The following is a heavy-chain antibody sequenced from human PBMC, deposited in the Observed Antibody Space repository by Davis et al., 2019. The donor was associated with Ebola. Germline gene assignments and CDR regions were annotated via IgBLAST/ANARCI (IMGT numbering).Heavy chain of an antibody. CDR1: GFTFSSYA. D-gene: IGHD3-10*02. CDR3: AKGLFVGGYFDL. Sequence: GESLKISCAASGFTFSSYAMSWVRQAPGKGLEWVSAISGSGGSTYYADSVKGRFTISRDNSKNTLYLQMNSLRAEDTAVYYCAKGLFVGGYFDLWGRGTLVTVSS. CDR2: ISGSGGST. V-gene: IGHV3-23*01. J-gene: IGHJ2*01.